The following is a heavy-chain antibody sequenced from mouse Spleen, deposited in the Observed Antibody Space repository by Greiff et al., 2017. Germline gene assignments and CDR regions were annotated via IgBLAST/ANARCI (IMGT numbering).Heavy chain of an antibody. Sequence: EVQLQQSGAELVRPGASVKLSCTASGFNIKDDYMHWVKQRPEQGLEWIGWIDPENGDTEYASKFQGKATITADTSSNTAYLQLSSLTSEDTAVYYCTTWYSTGDYWGQGTTLTVSS. CDR3: TTWYSTGDY. CDR2: IDPENGDT. D-gene: IGHD2-1*01. J-gene: IGHJ2*01. CDR1: GFNIKDDY. V-gene: IGHV14-4*01.